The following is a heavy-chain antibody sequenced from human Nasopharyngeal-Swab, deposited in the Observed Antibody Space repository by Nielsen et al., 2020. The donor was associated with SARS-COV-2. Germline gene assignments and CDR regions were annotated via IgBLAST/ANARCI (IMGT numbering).Heavy chain of an antibody. CDR3: ARHRGIYYYYYGMDV. D-gene: IGHD3-10*01. Sequence: SETLSLTCTVSGGSISSSSYYWGWSRQPPGKGLEWMGSIYYSGSTYNNPPLKRRVTIAVDTSKNQHPLKLSSVTAADTAVYYCARHRGIYYYYYGMDVWGQGTTVTVSS. J-gene: IGHJ6*02. CDR1: GGSISSSSYY. V-gene: IGHV4-39*01. CDR2: IYYSGST.